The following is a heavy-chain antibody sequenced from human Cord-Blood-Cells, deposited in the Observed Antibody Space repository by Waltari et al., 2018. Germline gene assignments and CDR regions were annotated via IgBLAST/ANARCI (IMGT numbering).Heavy chain of an antibody. CDR1: GFTFVDYA. J-gene: IGHJ3*02. CDR2: ISWNSGSI. CDR3: AKYGSGDAFDI. D-gene: IGHD3-3*01. V-gene: IGHV3-9*03. Sequence: EVQLVESGGGLVQPGRSLRLSCAASGFTFVDYAITGVRQAPGKGLEWVSGISWNSGSIGYADSVKGRFTISRDNAKNSLYLQMNSLRAEDMALYYCAKYGSGDAFDIWGQGTMVTVSS.